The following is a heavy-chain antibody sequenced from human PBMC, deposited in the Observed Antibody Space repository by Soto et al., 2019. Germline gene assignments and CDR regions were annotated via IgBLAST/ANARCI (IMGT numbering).Heavy chain of an antibody. D-gene: IGHD3-22*01. Sequence: SETLSLTCTVSGGSMSSYYWSWIRQPPGKGLEWIGYIYNSGNTKDNPSLKSRVTISVDTSKNQFSLKLRSVTAADTAVYYCARVMYYYDSTGSTRPYYFDYWGQGALVTVSS. CDR1: GGSMSSYY. CDR2: IYNSGNT. CDR3: ARVMYYYDSTGSTRPYYFDY. J-gene: IGHJ4*02. V-gene: IGHV4-59*08.